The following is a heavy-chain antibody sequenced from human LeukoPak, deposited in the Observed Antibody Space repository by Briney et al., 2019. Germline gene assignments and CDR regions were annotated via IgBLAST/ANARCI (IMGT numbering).Heavy chain of an antibody. J-gene: IGHJ6*03. CDR1: GYSISSGDY. Sequence: SETLCLTCAVSGYSISSGDYSGWIRQPPGKGLEWIGSSYHSGSTYYNPALKSRVIISVDTFKNQFSLKLSSVTAADTAVYYSARQRGQQWLVGFGGDYNYMGVWGKGTTVTVSS. D-gene: IGHD6-19*01. CDR2: SYHSGST. V-gene: IGHV4-38-2*01. CDR3: ARQRGQQWLVGFGGDYNYMGV.